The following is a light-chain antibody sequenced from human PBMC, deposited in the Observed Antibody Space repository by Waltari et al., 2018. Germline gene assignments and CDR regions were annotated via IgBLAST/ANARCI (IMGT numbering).Light chain of an antibody. CDR3: GTWDSSLSGVV. Sequence: QSVLTQPPSVSAAPGQKVTISCSGSSSNIGNNYVSWYQQLPGTAPNLPIYENNKRPSGIPDRFSGSKSGTSATLGITGLQTGDEADYYCGTWDSSLSGVVFGGGTKLTVL. V-gene: IGLV1-51*02. CDR2: ENN. CDR1: SSNIGNNY. J-gene: IGLJ2*01.